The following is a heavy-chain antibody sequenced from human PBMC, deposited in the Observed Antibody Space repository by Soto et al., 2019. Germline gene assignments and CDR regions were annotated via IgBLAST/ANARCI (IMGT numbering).Heavy chain of an antibody. Sequence: GESLKISCQASGYSFSNFWIGWVRQMPGKGLEWMGIIYPGDSDTRYSPSFQGQVTISADKSISTAYLQWSSLKASDTAMYYCARIGSRGAYYYGMDVWGQGTTVTVSS. CDR3: ARIGSRGAYYYGMDV. CDR2: IYPGDSDT. D-gene: IGHD3-10*01. V-gene: IGHV5-51*03. J-gene: IGHJ6*02. CDR1: GYSFSNFW.